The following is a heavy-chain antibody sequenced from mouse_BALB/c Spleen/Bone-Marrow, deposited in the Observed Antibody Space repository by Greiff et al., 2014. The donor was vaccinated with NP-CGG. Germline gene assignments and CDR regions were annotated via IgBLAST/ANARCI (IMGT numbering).Heavy chain of an antibody. D-gene: IGHD2-4*01. J-gene: IGHJ4*01. Sequence: EVQLQESGGGLVKPGGSLKLSCAASGFTFSDYYMYWVRQTPEKRLEWVATISDGGSYTYYPDSVKGRFTISRDNAKNNLYLQMSSEKSEDTAMYYGARDDYVGYAFDYWGQGTSVTVSS. V-gene: IGHV5-4*02. CDR2: ISDGGSYT. CDR1: GFTFSDYY. CDR3: ARDDYVGYAFDY.